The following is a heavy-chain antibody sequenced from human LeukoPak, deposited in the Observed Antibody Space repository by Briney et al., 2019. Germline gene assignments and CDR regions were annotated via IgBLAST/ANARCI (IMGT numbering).Heavy chain of an antibody. J-gene: IGHJ4*02. CDR2: ISSGSSNK. CDR1: GFTFSSYS. CDR3: AKLGSSSSDWY. V-gene: IGHV3-48*01. D-gene: IGHD6-6*01. Sequence: GGSLRLSCAASGFTFSSYSMNWVRQTPEKGLEWVSYISSGSSNKYYADSVKGRFTISRDNAKNSLFLQMNSLRVEDTAVYYCAKLGSSSSDWYWGQGTLVTVSS.